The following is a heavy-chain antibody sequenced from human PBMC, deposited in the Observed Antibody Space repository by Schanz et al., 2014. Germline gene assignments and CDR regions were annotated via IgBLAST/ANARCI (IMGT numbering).Heavy chain of an antibody. D-gene: IGHD6-6*01. Sequence: QVQLLQSGAEVKKPGASMKVSCKASGYTFTTYYMLWVRQAPGQGLEWMGIINPSGGSTRYGQKCQVRITVTTDTSTSTVYLELSSLRSDDTAVYYCGRGFSRSYIDFWGQGPLITV. CDR2: INPSGGST. J-gene: IGHJ4*02. V-gene: IGHV1-46*03. CDR1: GYTFTTYY. CDR3: GRGFSRSYIDF.